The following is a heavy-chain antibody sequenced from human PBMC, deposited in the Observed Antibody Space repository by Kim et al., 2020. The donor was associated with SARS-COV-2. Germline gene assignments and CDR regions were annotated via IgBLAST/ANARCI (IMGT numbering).Heavy chain of an antibody. D-gene: IGHD3-10*01. CDR2: INPSGGST. Sequence: ASVKVSCKASGYTFTSYYMHWVRQAPGQGLEWMGIINPSGGSTSYAQKFQGRVTMTRDTSTSTVYMELSSLRSEDTAVYYCARGVYYGSGSYLRALGYWGQGTLVTVSS. V-gene: IGHV1-46*01. CDR3: ARGVYYGSGSYLRALGY. J-gene: IGHJ4*02. CDR1: GYTFTSYY.